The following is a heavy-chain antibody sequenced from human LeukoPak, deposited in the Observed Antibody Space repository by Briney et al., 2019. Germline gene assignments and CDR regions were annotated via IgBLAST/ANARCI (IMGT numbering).Heavy chain of an antibody. Sequence: PSETLSLTCTVSAASFISSSHHRGWIRQSPGKGLEWIGTVYYGRTTYYNPSLDGRVTISLDTSANHFSLQLNSVTAADTAVYYCVRHDGRGGATMGAFDSWGQGSLVTVSS. J-gene: IGHJ5*01. CDR3: VRHDGRGGATMGAFDS. V-gene: IGHV4-39*01. CDR1: AASFISSSHH. D-gene: IGHD5-12*01. CDR2: VYYGRTT.